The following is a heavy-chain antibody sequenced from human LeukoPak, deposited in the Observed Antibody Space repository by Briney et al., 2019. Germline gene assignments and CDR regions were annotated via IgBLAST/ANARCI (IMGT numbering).Heavy chain of an antibody. Sequence: SETLSLTXAVYGGSFSGYYWSWIRQPPGKGLEWIGEINHSGSTNYNPSLKSRVTISVDTSKNQFSLKLSSVTAADTAVYYCARGRFVMGMVGATDDYWGQGTLVTVSS. V-gene: IGHV4-34*01. J-gene: IGHJ4*02. CDR1: GGSFSGYY. CDR2: INHSGST. D-gene: IGHD1-26*01. CDR3: ARGRFVMGMVGATDDY.